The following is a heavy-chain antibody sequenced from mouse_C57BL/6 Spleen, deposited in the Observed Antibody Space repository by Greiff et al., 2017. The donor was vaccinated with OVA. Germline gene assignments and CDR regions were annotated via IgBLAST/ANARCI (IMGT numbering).Heavy chain of an antibody. Sequence: VQLQQSGAELVKPGASVKLSCTASGFNIKDYYMHWVKQRTEQGLEWIGRIDPEDGEPKYAPKFQGKATITADTSSNTAYLQLSSLTSEDTAVYYCARDYGSSEGFAYWGQGTLVTVSA. CDR2: IDPEDGEP. CDR1: GFNIKDYY. CDR3: ARDYGSSEGFAY. V-gene: IGHV14-2*01. D-gene: IGHD1-1*01. J-gene: IGHJ3*01.